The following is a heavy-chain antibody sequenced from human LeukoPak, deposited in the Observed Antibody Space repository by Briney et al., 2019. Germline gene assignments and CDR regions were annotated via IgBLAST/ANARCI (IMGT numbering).Heavy chain of an antibody. Sequence: SETLSLTCAVYGGSFSGYYWSWIRQPPGKGLEWIGEINHSGSTNYNPSLKSRVTISVDTSKNQFSLKLSSVTAADTAVYYCARGGHYDILTGYIIGRGMDVWGQGTTVTVSS. J-gene: IGHJ6*02. D-gene: IGHD3-9*01. V-gene: IGHV4-34*01. CDR1: GGSFSGYY. CDR2: INHSGST. CDR3: ARGGHYDILTGYIIGRGMDV.